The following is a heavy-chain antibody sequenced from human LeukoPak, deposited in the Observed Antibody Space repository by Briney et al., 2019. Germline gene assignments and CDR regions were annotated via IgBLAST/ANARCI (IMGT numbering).Heavy chain of an antibody. CDR3: ARDEYCSGGSCYPTSSGYFDY. J-gene: IGHJ4*02. V-gene: IGHV1-18*01. CDR1: GYTFTSYG. CDR2: ISAYNGNT. D-gene: IGHD2-15*01. Sequence: ASVKVSCKASGYTFTSYGISWVRHAPGQGLEWMGWISAYNGNTNYAQKLQGRVTMTTDTSTSTAYMELRSLRSDDTAVYYCARDEYCSGGSCYPTSSGYFDYWGQGTLVTVSS.